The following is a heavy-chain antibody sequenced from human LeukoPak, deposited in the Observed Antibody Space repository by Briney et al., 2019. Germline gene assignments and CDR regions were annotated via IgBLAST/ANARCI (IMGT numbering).Heavy chain of an antibody. CDR1: GFTFSSYD. J-gene: IGHJ4*02. CDR3: ARDSAYSYGYSPGDN. Sequence: GGSLRLSCAASGFTFSSYDMHWVGQAPGKGLEWVAVISYDGSNKYYADSVKGRFTISRDNSKNTLYLQMNSLRAEDTAVYYCARDSAYSYGYSPGDNWGQGTLSTVSS. CDR2: ISYDGSNK. D-gene: IGHD5-18*01. V-gene: IGHV3-30-3*01.